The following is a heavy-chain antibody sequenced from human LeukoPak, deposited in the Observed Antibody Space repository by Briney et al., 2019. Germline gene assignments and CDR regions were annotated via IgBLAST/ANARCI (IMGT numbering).Heavy chain of an antibody. CDR1: GGTFSSYA. V-gene: IGHV1-69*04. CDR3: ANAERDYYDSSGYSMVEFDY. Sequence: SVKVSCKASGGTFSSYAISWVRQAPGQGLEWMGRIIPILGIANYAQKFQGRVTITADKSTSTAYMELSSLRSEDTAVYYCANAERDYYDSSGYSMVEFDYWGQGTLVTVSS. J-gene: IGHJ4*02. CDR2: IIPILGIA. D-gene: IGHD3-22*01.